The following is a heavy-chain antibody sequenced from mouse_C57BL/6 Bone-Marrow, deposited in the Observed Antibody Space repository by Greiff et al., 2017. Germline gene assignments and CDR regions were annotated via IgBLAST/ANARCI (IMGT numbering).Heavy chain of an antibody. D-gene: IGHD2-4*01. Sequence: EVQLQQSGPELVKPGASVKISCKASGYSFTGYYMNWVKQSPEKSLEWIGEINPSTGGTTYNQKFKAQATLTVDKSSSTAYMQLKSLTSEDSAVYYCARGDYDWYCDVWGTGTTVTVSS. CDR3: ARGDYDWYCDV. CDR1: GYSFTGYY. J-gene: IGHJ1*03. V-gene: IGHV1-42*01. CDR2: INPSTGGT.